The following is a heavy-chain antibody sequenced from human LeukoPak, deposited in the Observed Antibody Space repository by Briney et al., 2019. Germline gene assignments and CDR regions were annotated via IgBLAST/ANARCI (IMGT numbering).Heavy chain of an antibody. CDR2: ISGSGGST. V-gene: IGHV3-23*01. CDR1: GFTFSSYA. Sequence: GGSLRLSCAASGFTFSSYAMSWVRQAPGQGLEWVSAISGSGGSTYYADSVKGRFTISRDNSKNTLYLQMNSLRAEDTAVYYCAKGQGGSSRRAYFDYWGQGTLVTVSS. J-gene: IGHJ4*02. CDR3: AKGQGGSSRRAYFDY. D-gene: IGHD1-26*01.